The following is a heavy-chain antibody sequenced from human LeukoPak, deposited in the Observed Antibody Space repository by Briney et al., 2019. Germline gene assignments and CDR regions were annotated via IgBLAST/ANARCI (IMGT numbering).Heavy chain of an antibody. D-gene: IGHD4-11*01. J-gene: IGHJ6*03. CDR2: VDHTGST. CDR3: ARGRVSSSTWYSTYYYFFYMDF. CDR1: DDSITMYY. Sequence: SETLSLTCTVSDDSITMYYWTRIRQPPGKGLEWIGYVDHTGSTKFNPSLNGRVSISRDTSNNFFSLRLRSVTAADTAVYFCARGRVSSSTWYSTYYYFFYMDFWGKGTTVTVSS. V-gene: IGHV4-59*01.